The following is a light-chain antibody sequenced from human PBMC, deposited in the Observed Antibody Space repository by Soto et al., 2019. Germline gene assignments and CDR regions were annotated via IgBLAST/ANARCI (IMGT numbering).Light chain of an antibody. CDR3: QQYNDWWT. J-gene: IGKJ1*01. CDR2: GAS. CDR1: QSVSTN. Sequence: EKVMTPAPAPPSVSPGESSTLSCRASQSVSTNLTWYQQKPGPAPRXLIYGASTRATGVPGRFSGSGSGTDFTLTISSLQSEDFAVDDCQQYNDWWTFGQGTKVDIK. V-gene: IGKV3-15*01.